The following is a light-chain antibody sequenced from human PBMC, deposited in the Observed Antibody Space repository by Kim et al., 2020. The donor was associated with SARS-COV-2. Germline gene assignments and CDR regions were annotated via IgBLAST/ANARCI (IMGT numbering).Light chain of an antibody. J-gene: IGKJ2*01. V-gene: IGKV1-5*03. Sequence: SVSPWLAWYQQKPGRAPKLLIYETSRLESGVPSRFRGSGSGTEFTLTISSLQPDDFATYYCQQYNPYHTFGKGTKLEI. CDR3: QQYNPYHT. CDR2: ETS. CDR1: SVSPW.